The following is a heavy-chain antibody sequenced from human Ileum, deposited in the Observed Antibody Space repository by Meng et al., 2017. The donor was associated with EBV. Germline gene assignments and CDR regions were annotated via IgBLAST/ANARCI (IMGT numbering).Heavy chain of an antibody. J-gene: IGHJ4*02. V-gene: IGHV4-28*01. D-gene: IGHD3-22*01. CDR3: ARNVPGTSAYYD. CDR2: IYYSGST. Sequence: EQPQESGPGLVKPSDTLSLTCAVSGYSIRSTTWWGWIRQPPGKGLEWIGYIYYSGSTSYNPSLKSRVTMSVDTSKNQFSLNLNSVTAVDTAVYYCARNVPGTSAYYDWGQGTLVTVSS. CDR1: GYSIRSTTW.